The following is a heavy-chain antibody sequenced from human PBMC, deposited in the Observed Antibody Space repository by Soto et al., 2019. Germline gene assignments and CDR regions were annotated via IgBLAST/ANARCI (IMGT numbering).Heavy chain of an antibody. V-gene: IGHV1-69*01. D-gene: IGHD2-15*01. Sequence: QVQLVQSGAEVKKPGSSVKVSCKASGGTFSSYAISWVRQAPGQGLEWMGGIIPIFGTANYAQKFQGRVTITEDDSTSTAYMELSSLRSEDTAVYYCASIYCSGGSCYSNYYYGMDVWGQGTTVTVSS. CDR1: GGTFSSYA. CDR2: IIPIFGTA. CDR3: ASIYCSGGSCYSNYYYGMDV. J-gene: IGHJ6*02.